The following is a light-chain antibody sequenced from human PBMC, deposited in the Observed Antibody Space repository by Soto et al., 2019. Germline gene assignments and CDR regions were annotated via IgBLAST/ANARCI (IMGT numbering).Light chain of an antibody. J-gene: IGKJ1*01. V-gene: IGKV1-5*01. CDR1: RTISQW. CDR2: DAS. CDR3: QQYNGYSWT. Sequence: DIKMTQSPSTLSAYVGDRVAITCRASRTISQWVAWYQQKPGRAPDLLLYDASTFKSGVPSRFSGSGSGTEFSLTITSLQPDDYATYYCQQYNGYSWTFGRGTKVDIK.